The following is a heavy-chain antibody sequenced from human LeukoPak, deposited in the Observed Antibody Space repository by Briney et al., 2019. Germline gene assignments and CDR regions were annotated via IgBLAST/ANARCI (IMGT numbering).Heavy chain of an antibody. J-gene: IGHJ4*02. CDR2: MNPNSGNT. Sequence: GASVNVSCTASGYTFTSYDINWVRQAPGQGLEWMGWMNPNSGNTGYAQKFQGRVTMTRNTSISTAYMELSSLRSEDTAVYYCARANDFWSPTDYWGQGTLVTVSS. D-gene: IGHD3-3*01. CDR3: ARANDFWSPTDY. V-gene: IGHV1-8*01. CDR1: GYTFTSYD.